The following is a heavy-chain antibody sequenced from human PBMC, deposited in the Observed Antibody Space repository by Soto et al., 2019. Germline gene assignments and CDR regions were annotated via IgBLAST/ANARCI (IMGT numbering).Heavy chain of an antibody. Sequence: QVQLVESGGGVVQPGRSLRLSCAASGFTFSSYAMHWVRQAPGKGLEWVAVISYDGSNKYYADSVKGRFTISRDNSKNTRYLKMNSLRAEDTAVYYWARDSYPGLDYWGQGARFAVS. D-gene: IGHD5-12*01. V-gene: IGHV3-30-3*01. J-gene: IGHJ4*02. CDR1: GFTFSSYA. CDR3: ARDSYPGLDY. CDR2: ISYDGSNK.